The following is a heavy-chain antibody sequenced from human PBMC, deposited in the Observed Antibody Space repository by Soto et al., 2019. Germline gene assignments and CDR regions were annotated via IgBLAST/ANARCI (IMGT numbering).Heavy chain of an antibody. J-gene: IGHJ6*02. Sequence: EVQLVESGGGLVKPGGSLRLSCAASGFTFSSYNMNWVRQAPGKGLEWVSSISSSSSYIYYADSVKGRFTISRDNAKNSRYLQMNSRRAEDTAVYYFASTRRDGYNSYRYYDGMDVWGQGTTVTVSS. CDR2: ISSSSSYI. V-gene: IGHV3-21*01. D-gene: IGHD5-12*01. CDR1: GFTFSSYN. CDR3: ASTRRDGYNSYRYYDGMDV.